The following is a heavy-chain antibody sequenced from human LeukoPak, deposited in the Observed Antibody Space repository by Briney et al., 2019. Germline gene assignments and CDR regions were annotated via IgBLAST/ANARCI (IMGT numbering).Heavy chain of an antibody. D-gene: IGHD5-12*01. CDR2: ISISGGYI. Sequence: KTGGSLRLSCAASGFTFISYSMNWVRQAPGKGLEWVSSISISGGYIYYADSVKGRFTISRDNAKNSLYLQMNSLSAEDTAVYYCARSSGYVAYFDYWGQGTLVTVSS. V-gene: IGHV3-21*01. CDR3: ARSSGYVAYFDY. J-gene: IGHJ4*02. CDR1: GFTFISYS.